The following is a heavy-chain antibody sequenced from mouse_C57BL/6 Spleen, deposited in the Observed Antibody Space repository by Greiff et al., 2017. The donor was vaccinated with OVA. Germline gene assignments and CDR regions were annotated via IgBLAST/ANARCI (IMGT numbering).Heavy chain of an antibody. Sequence: QVQLQQPGAELVMPGASVKLSCKASGYTFTSYWMHWVKQRPGQGLEWIGEIDPSDSYTNYNQKFKGKSTLTVDKSSSAAYMQLSSLTSEDSAVYDCAGGAAQAPDYYAMDYWGQGTSVTVSS. J-gene: IGHJ4*01. D-gene: IGHD3-2*02. V-gene: IGHV1-69*01. CDR2: IDPSDSYT. CDR1: GYTFTSYW. CDR3: AGGAAQAPDYYAMDY.